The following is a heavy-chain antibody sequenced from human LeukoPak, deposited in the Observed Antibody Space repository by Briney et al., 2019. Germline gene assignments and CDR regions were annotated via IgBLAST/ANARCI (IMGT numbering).Heavy chain of an antibody. V-gene: IGHV4-4*07. Sequence: PSETLSLTCAVYGGSLSGYYWSWIRQPAGKGLEWIGRIYTSGSTNYNPSLKSRVTISVDTSKNQFSLKLSSVTAADTAVYYCARDVYGYFDYWGQGTLVTVSS. CDR2: IYTSGST. J-gene: IGHJ4*02. D-gene: IGHD3-10*01. CDR3: ARDVYGYFDY. CDR1: GGSLSGYY.